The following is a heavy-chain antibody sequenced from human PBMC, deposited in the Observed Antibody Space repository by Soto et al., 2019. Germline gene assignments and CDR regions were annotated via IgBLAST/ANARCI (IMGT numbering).Heavy chain of an antibody. J-gene: IGHJ4*02. Sequence: QVQLQESGPGLVKPSQTLSLTCTVSGGSISSGGYYWSWIRQHPGKGLEWIGYIYYSGSTYYNPSLESRVTISVDTSKNQFSLKLSSVTAADTAVYYCARNRIVGATYFDYWGQGTLVTVSS. CDR1: GGSISSGGYY. CDR3: ARNRIVGATYFDY. V-gene: IGHV4-31*03. D-gene: IGHD1-26*01. CDR2: IYYSGST.